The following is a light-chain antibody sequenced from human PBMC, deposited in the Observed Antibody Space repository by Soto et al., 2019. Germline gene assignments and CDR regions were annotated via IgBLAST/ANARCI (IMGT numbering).Light chain of an antibody. Sequence: QSVLTQPASVSGSPGQSITISCTGTSSDIGRYNYVSWFQQHPGKVPKLVIFEVNYRPSGVSDRFSGSKSGNTASLTITGLQAEDEADYYCNSRITANSPCVFGTGTKVTVL. J-gene: IGLJ1*01. CDR3: NSRITANSPCV. CDR1: SSDIGRYNY. V-gene: IGLV2-14*01. CDR2: EVN.